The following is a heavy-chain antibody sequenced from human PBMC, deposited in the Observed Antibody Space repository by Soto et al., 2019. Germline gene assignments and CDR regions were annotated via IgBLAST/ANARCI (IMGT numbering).Heavy chain of an antibody. Sequence: QVPLVQSGGEVKKPEASVKVSCKASGYTFTSYGISWVRQAPGQGLEWVGWIHTYNGNTHFAQKLQGRVTLTTDTSTSTAYMELRSLRSDDTAVYYGARDSDYIIASWGQGTLFTFSS. CDR3: ARDSDYIIAS. V-gene: IGHV1-18*01. J-gene: IGHJ4*02. CDR1: GYTFTSYG. CDR2: IHTYNGNT. D-gene: IGHD4-17*01.